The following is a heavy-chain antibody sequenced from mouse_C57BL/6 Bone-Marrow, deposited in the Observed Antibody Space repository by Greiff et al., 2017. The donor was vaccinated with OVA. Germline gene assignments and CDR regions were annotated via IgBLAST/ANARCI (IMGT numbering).Heavy chain of an antibody. D-gene: IGHD1-1*01. V-gene: IGHV3-6*01. CDR2: ISYDGSN. J-gene: IGHJ3*01. Sequence: EVQLQESGPGLVKPSQSLSLTCSVTGYSITSGYYWNWIRQFPGNKLEWMGYISYDGSNNYNPSLKNRISITRDTSKNQFFLKLNSVTTEDTATYYCARGGSSYGENFFAYWGQGTLVTVSA. CDR3: ARGGSSYGENFFAY. CDR1: GYSITSGYY.